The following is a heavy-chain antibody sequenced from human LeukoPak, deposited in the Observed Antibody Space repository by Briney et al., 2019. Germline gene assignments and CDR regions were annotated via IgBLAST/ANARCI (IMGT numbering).Heavy chain of an antibody. CDR3: ASSPPRDFWSGYSPQYYFDY. CDR2: ISSSSSTI. D-gene: IGHD3-3*01. CDR1: GFTFSSYS. J-gene: IGHJ4*02. Sequence: GGSLRLSCAASGFTFSSYSMNWVRQAPGKGLEWVSYISSSSSTIYYADSVKGRFTISRDNAKNSLYLQMNSLRAEDTAVYYCASSPPRDFWSGYSPQYYFDYWGQGTLVTVSS. V-gene: IGHV3-48*01.